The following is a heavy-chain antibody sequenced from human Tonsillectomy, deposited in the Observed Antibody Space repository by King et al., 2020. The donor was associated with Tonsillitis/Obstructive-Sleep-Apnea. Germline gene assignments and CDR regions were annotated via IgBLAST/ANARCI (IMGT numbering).Heavy chain of an antibody. CDR2: IFSGGST. V-gene: IGHV3-53*01. CDR1: GFTVNNNH. D-gene: IGHD3-3*01. CDR3: TLYDFWSGYHYYYMVV. J-gene: IGHJ6*03. Sequence: VQLVESGGGLIQPGGSLRLSCAASGFTVNNNHMSWVRQAPGKGLEWVSVIFSGGSTYYGDSVKGRFTIYRDNSMNTLYLEMNSLRAEDTAVYYCTLYDFWSGYHYYYMVVWGKGTTVTVSS.